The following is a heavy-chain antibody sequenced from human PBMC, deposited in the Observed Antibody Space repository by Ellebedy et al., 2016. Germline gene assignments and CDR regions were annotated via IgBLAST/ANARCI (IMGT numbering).Heavy chain of an antibody. CDR1: GGSFSGYY. CDR2: INHSGST. D-gene: IGHD3-10*01. J-gene: IGHJ4*02. Sequence: LRLSXAVYGGSFSGYYWSWIRQPPGKGLEWIGEINHSGSTNYNPSLKSRVTISVDTSKNQFSLKLSSVTAADTAVYYCARGHHYGSGSYYNPYFDYWGQGTLVTVSS. V-gene: IGHV4-34*01. CDR3: ARGHHYGSGSYYNPYFDY.